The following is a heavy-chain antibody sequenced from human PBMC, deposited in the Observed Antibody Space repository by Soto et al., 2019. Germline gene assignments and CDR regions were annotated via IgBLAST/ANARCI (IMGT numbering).Heavy chain of an antibody. V-gene: IGHV4-31*03. J-gene: IGHJ4*02. CDR1: GGSISSGGYY. Sequence: SETLSLTCTVSGGSISSGGYYWSWIRQHPGKGLEWIGYIYYSGSTYYNPSLKSRVTISVDTSKNQFSLKLSSVTAADTAVYYCARVAIYCSSTSCSKARFDYWGQGTLVTVS. D-gene: IGHD2-2*01. CDR2: IYYSGST. CDR3: ARVAIYCSSTSCSKARFDY.